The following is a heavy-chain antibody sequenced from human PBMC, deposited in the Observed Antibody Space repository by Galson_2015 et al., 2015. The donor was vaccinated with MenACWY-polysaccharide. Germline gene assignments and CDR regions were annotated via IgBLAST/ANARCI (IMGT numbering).Heavy chain of an antibody. V-gene: IGHV3-23*01. CDR2: ITDSGSST. CDR3: AKGGREVDNWLDP. J-gene: IGHJ5*02. D-gene: IGHD1-26*01. CDR1: GFTFSSHV. Sequence: SLRLSCAVSGFTFSSHVMSWVRQAPGRGLEWVSSITDSGSSTYYVDSVKGRFTISRDNSKNTLFLQMNSLRADATAVYYCAKGGREVDNWLDPWGQGALVTVSS.